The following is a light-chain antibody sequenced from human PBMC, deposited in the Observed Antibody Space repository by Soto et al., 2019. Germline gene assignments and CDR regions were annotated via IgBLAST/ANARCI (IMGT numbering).Light chain of an antibody. V-gene: IGKV3-11*01. CDR3: QQRHAWPIT. J-gene: IGKJ5*01. CDR2: DAY. Sequence: EVVLTQSQVTLSLSPGERATLSCRASQSFRGLLAWYQQKPGQAPRLLIYDAYNRATGIPPRFSGSGSGTDFTLTISSLEPEDSAVYYCQQRHAWPITFVQGTRLEIK. CDR1: QSFRGL.